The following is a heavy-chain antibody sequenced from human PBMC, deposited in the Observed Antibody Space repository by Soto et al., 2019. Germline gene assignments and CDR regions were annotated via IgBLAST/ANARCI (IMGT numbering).Heavy chain of an antibody. J-gene: IGHJ2*01. D-gene: IGHD1-26*01. CDR1: GFTFSSYG. CDR3: ARDQIVGATPPYWYFDL. Sequence: GGSLRLSCAASGFTFSSYGMHWVRQAPGKGLEWVAVIWYDGSNKYYADSVKGRFTISRDNSKNTLYLQMNSLRAEDTAVYYCARDQIVGATPPYWYFDLWGRGTLVTVSS. CDR2: IWYDGSNK. V-gene: IGHV3-33*01.